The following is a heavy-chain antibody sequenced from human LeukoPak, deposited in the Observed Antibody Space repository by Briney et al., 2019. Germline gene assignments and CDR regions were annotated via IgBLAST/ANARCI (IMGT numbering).Heavy chain of an antibody. V-gene: IGHV3-23*01. CDR3: AKDLEVRGVMPYYFDY. Sequence: PGGSPRLSCAASGFTFSSYAMSWVRQAPGKGLEWVSAISGSGGSTYYADSVKGRFTISRDNSKNTLYLQMNSLTAEDTAVYYCAKDLEVRGVMPYYFDYWGQGTLVTVSS. CDR1: GFTFSSYA. CDR2: ISGSGGST. D-gene: IGHD3-10*01. J-gene: IGHJ4*02.